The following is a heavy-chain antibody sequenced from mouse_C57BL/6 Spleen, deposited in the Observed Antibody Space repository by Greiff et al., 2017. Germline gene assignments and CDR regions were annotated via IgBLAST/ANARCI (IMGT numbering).Heavy chain of an antibody. CDR2: ISYDGSN. CDR3: ARDRGYGSSFDY. V-gene: IGHV3-6*01. Sequence: EVKLQESGPGLVKPSQSLSLTCSVTGYSITSGYYWNWIRQFPGNKLEWMGYISYDGSNNYNPSLKNRISITRDTSKNQFCLKLNSVTTEDTATYYCARDRGYGSSFDYWGQGTTLTVSS. J-gene: IGHJ2*01. D-gene: IGHD1-1*01. CDR1: GYSITSGYY.